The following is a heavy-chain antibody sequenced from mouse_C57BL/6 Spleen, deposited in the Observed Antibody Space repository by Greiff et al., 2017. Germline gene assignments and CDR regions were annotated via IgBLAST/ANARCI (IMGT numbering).Heavy chain of an antibody. CDR3: ARGNYDGGYNAMDY. Sequence: QVQLKQSGAELVKPGASVKISCKASGYAFSSYWMNWVKQRPGKGLEWIGQINPGDGDTNYNGKFKGKATLTADKSSSTAYMQLSSLTSEDSAVYYYARGNYDGGYNAMDYWGQGTSVTVSS. D-gene: IGHD1-1*01. CDR1: GYAFSSYW. CDR2: INPGDGDT. V-gene: IGHV1-80*01. J-gene: IGHJ4*01.